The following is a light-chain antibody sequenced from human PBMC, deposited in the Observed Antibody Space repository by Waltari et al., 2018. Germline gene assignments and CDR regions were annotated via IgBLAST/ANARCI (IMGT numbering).Light chain of an antibody. CDR1: QSISSW. V-gene: IGKV1-5*03. J-gene: IGKJ4*01. CDR2: TAS. Sequence: DIQMTQYPSTLSASVGDRVTITCRASQSISSWLAWYQQKAGKAPKLLINTASNLESGVPSRFSGSGSGTEFTLTISGLQPDDFATYYCQQYDVSALNFGGGTKVEFK. CDR3: QQYDVSALN.